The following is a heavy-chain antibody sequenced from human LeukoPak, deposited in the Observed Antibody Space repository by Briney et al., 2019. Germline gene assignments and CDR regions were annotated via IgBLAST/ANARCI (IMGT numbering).Heavy chain of an antibody. CDR3: ARGVAATGFDP. CDR2: INPNSGGT. V-gene: IGHV1-2*02. D-gene: IGHD6-13*01. CDR1: GYTFTGYY. J-gene: IGHJ5*02. Sequence: ASVTVSFKASGYTFTGYYIHWVRQAPGQGLEWMGWINPNSGGTNNAQKFQGRVTMTRDTSISTAYMELRSLRSDDTGVYFCARGVAATGFDPWGQGTLVTVSS.